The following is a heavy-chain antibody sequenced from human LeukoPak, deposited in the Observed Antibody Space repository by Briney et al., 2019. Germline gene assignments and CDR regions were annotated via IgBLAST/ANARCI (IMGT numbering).Heavy chain of an antibody. V-gene: IGHV1-2*02. CDR3: ARDMGIRGVITPFDC. J-gene: IGHJ4*02. CDR2: INPNSGGT. Sequence: ASVKVFCKASGYTFTDYYVNWVRQAPGQGLEWMGWINPNSGGTDYAQKFQGRVTMTRDTSVSTAYMELSRLTSDDTAVYYCARDMGIRGVITPFDCWGQGTLVTVSS. CDR1: GYTFTDYY. D-gene: IGHD3-10*01.